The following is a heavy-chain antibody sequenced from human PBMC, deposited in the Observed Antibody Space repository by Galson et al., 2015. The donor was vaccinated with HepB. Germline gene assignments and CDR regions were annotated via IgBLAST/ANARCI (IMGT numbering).Heavy chain of an antibody. D-gene: IGHD4-17*01. Sequence: SLRLSCAASGFTFSSYSMNWVRQAPGKGLEWVSSISSSSSYIYYADSVKGRFTISRDNAKNSLYLQMNSLRAEDTAVYYCAQTSTVTTFYYYYYMDVWGKGTTATVSS. CDR3: AQTSTVTTFYYYYYMDV. CDR2: ISSSSSYI. CDR1: GFTFSSYS. V-gene: IGHV3-21*01. J-gene: IGHJ6*03.